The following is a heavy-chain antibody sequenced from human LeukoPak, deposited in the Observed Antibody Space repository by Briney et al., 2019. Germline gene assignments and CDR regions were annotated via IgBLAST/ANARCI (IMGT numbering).Heavy chain of an antibody. J-gene: IGHJ6*02. V-gene: IGHV1-3*01. CDR2: INAGNGNT. Sequence: ASVKVSCKASGYTFTSYAMHWVRQAPGQRLEWMGWINAGNGNTKYSQKFQGRVTITRDTSASTAYMELSSLRSEDTAVYYCATNNWNDVGFYYYGMDVWGQGTTVTVSS. CDR3: ATNNWNDVGFYYYGMDV. CDR1: GYTFTSYA. D-gene: IGHD1-20*01.